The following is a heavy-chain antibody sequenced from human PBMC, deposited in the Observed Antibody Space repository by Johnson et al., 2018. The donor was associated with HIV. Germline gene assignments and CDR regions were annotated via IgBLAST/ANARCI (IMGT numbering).Heavy chain of an antibody. Sequence: VQLVESGGGVVRPGGSLRLSCAASGFTFDDYGMSWVRQAPGKGLEWVSGINWTGGSTGYADSVKGRLTISRDNAKNSLYLQMNSLRAEDTAVYYCARDMRQAAADTEAFDIWGQGTMVTVSS. CDR3: ARDMRQAAADTEAFDI. CDR2: INWTGGST. V-gene: IGHV3-20*04. D-gene: IGHD6-13*01. CDR1: GFTFDDYG. J-gene: IGHJ3*02.